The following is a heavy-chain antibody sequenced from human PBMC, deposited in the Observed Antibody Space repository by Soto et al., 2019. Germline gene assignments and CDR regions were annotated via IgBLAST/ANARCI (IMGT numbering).Heavy chain of an antibody. V-gene: IGHV4-34*01. CDR1: GGSFSGYQ. Sequence: QVQLQQWGAGLLKPSETLSLTCAVYGGSFSGYQWSWIRQTPGKGLEGIGEINDSGNINYNPSLRSRDTILLDTAKKQISLKLSSVTAADTAVYFCARGLILWFGELSRRGGYYYYMDVWGKGTTVTVSS. CDR3: ARGLILWFGELSRRGGYYYYMDV. J-gene: IGHJ6*03. D-gene: IGHD3-10*01. CDR2: INDSGNI.